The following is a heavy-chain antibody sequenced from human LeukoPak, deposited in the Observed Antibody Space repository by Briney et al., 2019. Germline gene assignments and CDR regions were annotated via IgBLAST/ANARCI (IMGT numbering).Heavy chain of an antibody. V-gene: IGHV1-69*05. Sequence: SVKVSCKASGGTFSSYAISWVRQAPGQGLEWMGGIIPIFGTANYAQKFQGRVTITRDTSASTAYMELSSLRSEDTAVYYCARDGSSGWFRSLPFDYWGQGTLVTVSS. J-gene: IGHJ4*02. CDR3: ARDGSSGWFRSLPFDY. CDR1: GGTFSSYA. CDR2: IIPIFGTA. D-gene: IGHD6-19*01.